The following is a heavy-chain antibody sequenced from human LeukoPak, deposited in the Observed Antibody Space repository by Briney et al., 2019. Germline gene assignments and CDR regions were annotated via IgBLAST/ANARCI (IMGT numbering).Heavy chain of an antibody. J-gene: IGHJ4*02. Sequence: SDTLSLTCTVSGGSISSGSYYWSWIRQPAGKGLEWIGRIYSTGGTNYNPSLKSRVTISVDTSRNQFSLRLSSVTAADTAVYYCARDDYKENEYYFDFWGQGTLVTVSS. CDR1: GGSISSGSYY. CDR2: IYSTGGT. CDR3: ARDDYKENEYYFDF. D-gene: IGHD4-11*01. V-gene: IGHV4-61*02.